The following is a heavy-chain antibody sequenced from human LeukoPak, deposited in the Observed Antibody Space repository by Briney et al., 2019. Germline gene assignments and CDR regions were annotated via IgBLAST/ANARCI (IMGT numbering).Heavy chain of an antibody. D-gene: IGHD3-22*01. CDR1: GFTFNNYA. CDR2: ISYDGSNK. J-gene: IGHJ4*02. V-gene: IGHV3-30-3*01. Sequence: GGTQRLSYAASGFTFNNYAMHCVRHAQAKGREDVAVISYDGSNKFYADSVKGRCSISRDYSKNALYLQINSLRGEYTAVYYCARDRSIGMTTAARSFEYWGQPILATVPS. CDR3: ARDRSIGMTTAARSFEY.